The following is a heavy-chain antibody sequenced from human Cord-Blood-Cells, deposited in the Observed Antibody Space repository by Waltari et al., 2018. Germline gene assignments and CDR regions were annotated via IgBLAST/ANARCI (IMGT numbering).Heavy chain of an antibody. V-gene: IGHV1-24*01. J-gene: IGHJ4*02. CDR2: FVPEDGET. CDR3: ATARRDVVVPAATDY. CDR1: GYTLTELS. D-gene: IGHD2-2*01. Sequence: QVQLVQSGAEVKKPGASVKVSCKVSGYTLTELSMHWVRQAPGKGLEWMGGFVPEDGETIYARKFQGRVTMTEDTSTDPADMELSSLRSEDTAVYYCATARRDVVVPAATDYWGQGTLVTVSS.